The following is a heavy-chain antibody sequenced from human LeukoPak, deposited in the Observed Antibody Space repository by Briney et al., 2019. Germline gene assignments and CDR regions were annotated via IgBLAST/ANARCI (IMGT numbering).Heavy chain of an antibody. CDR1: GFTFRSYS. Sequence: GGSLRLSFAASGFTFRSYSMTWGRQAPGKGVEWLLYISSSGSTICYADSVKGRFTISRDNAKNSLYLQMNSLRAEDTAVYYCARDEYYDSSGYTSWGQGTLVTVSS. D-gene: IGHD3-22*01. CDR2: ISSSGSTI. J-gene: IGHJ4*02. V-gene: IGHV3-48*01. CDR3: ARDEYYDSSGYTS.